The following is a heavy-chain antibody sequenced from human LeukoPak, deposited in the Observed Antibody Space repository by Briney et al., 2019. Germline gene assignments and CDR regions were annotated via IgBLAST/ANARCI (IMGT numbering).Heavy chain of an antibody. J-gene: IGHJ4*02. D-gene: IGHD4-17*01. Sequence: SETLSLTCTVSGGSISSGSYYWSWLRQPAGTGLEWIGRIYTSGSTNYNPSLKSRVTISVDTSKNQFSLKLSSVTAADTAVYYCARYGVTTAGAFIDYWGQGTLVTVSS. CDR3: ARYGVTTAGAFIDY. CDR2: IYTSGST. V-gene: IGHV4-61*02. CDR1: GGSISSGSYY.